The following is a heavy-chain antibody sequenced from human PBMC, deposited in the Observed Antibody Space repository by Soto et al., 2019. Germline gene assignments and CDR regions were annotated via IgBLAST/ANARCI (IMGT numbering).Heavy chain of an antibody. CDR1: GFSFGYYS. J-gene: IGHJ6*03. CDR3: ATPFYCSGGSCYSGAYYYYYMDV. CDR2: ITSSSSYT. D-gene: IGHD2-15*01. V-gene: IGHV3-21*01. Sequence: GGSLRLSCAASGFSFGYYSMKWVRQAPGKGLEWVSSITSSSSYTYYADSVKGRFTISRDNAKNSLYLQMHSMRAADTAVYYCATPFYCSGGSCYSGAYYYYYMDVWGKGTTVTVSS.